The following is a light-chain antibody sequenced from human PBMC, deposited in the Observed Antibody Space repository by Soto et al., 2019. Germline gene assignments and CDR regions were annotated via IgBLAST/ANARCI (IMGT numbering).Light chain of an antibody. J-gene: IGLJ1*01. V-gene: IGLV2-23*02. CDR3: CSYAGSSTVYV. CDR2: EVS. CDR1: SSDVGSYNL. Sequence: QAVVTKPASVSGSPGQSITISCTGTSSDVGSYNLVSWYQQHPGKAPKDMIYEVSKRPSGVSNRFSGSKSGNTASLTISGLQAEDEADYYCCSYAGSSTVYVFGTGTKVTVL.